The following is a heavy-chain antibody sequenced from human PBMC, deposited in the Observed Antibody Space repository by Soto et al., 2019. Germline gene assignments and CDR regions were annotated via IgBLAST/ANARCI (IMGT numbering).Heavy chain of an antibody. D-gene: IGHD6-19*01. J-gene: IGHJ4*02. CDR1: GFTFSSYG. CDR2: IWYDGSNK. CDR3: ARDRRGSSDSHFDY. V-gene: IGHV3-33*01. Sequence: GGSLRLSCAASGFTFSSYGMHWVRQAPGKGLEWVAVIWYDGSNKYYADSVKGRFTISRDNSKNTLYLQMNSLRAEDTAVYYCARDRRGSSDSHFDYWGQGTLVTVSS.